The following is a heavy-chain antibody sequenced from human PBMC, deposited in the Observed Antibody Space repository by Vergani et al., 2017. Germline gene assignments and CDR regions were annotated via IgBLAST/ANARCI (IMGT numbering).Heavy chain of an antibody. J-gene: IGHJ4*02. V-gene: IGHV1-46*01. CDR1: GGTFSSYA. D-gene: IGHD6-19*01. CDR3: ARADTVAGGYFDY. Sequence: QVQLVQSGAEVKKPGSSVKVSCKASGGTFSSYAISWVRQAPGQGLEWMGIINPSGGSTSYAQKFQGRVTMTRDTSTSTVYMELSSLRSEDTAVYYCARADTVAGGYFDYWGQGTLVTVSS. CDR2: INPSGGST.